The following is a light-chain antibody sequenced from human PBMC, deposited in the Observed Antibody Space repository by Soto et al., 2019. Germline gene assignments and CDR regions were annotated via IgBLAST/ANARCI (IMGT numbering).Light chain of an antibody. V-gene: IGKV1-5*03. CDR3: QQYSVYWT. J-gene: IGKJ1*01. CDR2: KAS. CDR1: QSISVW. Sequence: ITQSPTTLSASVGDRLTITCRASQSISVWLAWYQQKAGKAPNLLIYKASRLESGVPSRFSGSGSETEFTLTINSLQPDDFATYYCQQYSVYWTFGQGTKVDI.